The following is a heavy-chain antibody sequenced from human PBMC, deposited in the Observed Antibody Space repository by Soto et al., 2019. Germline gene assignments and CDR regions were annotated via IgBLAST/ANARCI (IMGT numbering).Heavy chain of an antibody. D-gene: IGHD5-18*01. CDR1: GFPFSIYG. J-gene: IGHJ4*02. V-gene: IGHV3-30*18. CDR2: ISYDGSNK. CDR3: AKDQGPSDQAMVDY. Sequence: GGSLRLSCAASGFPFSIYGMHWVRQAPGKGLEWVAVISYDGSNKYYADSVKGRFTISRDNSKNTLYLQMKSLRAEDTAVYYCAKDQGPSDQAMVDYWGQGTLVTVSS.